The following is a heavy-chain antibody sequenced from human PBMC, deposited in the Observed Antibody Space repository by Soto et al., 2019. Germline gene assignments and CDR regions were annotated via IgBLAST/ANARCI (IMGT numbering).Heavy chain of an antibody. D-gene: IGHD6-25*01. CDR1: GYTFTSYY. Sequence: ASVKVSCKASGYTFTSYYMHWVRQAPGQGLEXMGXXXPSGCXTXXAXXXQGRVTMTRDTSTSTVYMELSSLRSEDTAVYYCASSARHPSNWFDPWGQGTLVTVSS. CDR3: ASSARHPSNWFDP. J-gene: IGHJ5*02. CDR2: XXPSGCXT. V-gene: IGHV1-46*01.